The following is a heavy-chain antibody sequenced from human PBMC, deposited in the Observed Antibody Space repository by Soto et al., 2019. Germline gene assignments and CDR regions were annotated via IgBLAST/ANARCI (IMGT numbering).Heavy chain of an antibody. CDR2: IKEDGAEK. D-gene: IGHD3-16*01. CDR3: GKASTYPLDGVDV. Sequence: PGGSLRLSCAASGFTFSSYWMSWVRQAPGKGLEWVASIKEDGAEKYYVDSVEGRFTISRDNSKNTLYLQMNSLRAEDTAIYYCGKASTYPLDGVDVWGQGTTVTVSS. V-gene: IGHV3-7*03. J-gene: IGHJ6*02. CDR1: GFTFSSYW.